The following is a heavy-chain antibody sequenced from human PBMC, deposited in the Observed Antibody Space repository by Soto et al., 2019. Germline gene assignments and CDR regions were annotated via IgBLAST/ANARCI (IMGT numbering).Heavy chain of an antibody. CDR2: ISGSGGST. Sequence: PGGSLRLSCGGSGVTFSSYAMSWGRQAPGKGLEWVSAISGSGGSTYYADSVKGRFTIARDNSKNTLYLQMNSLRAEDTAVHYFLNPLPEEDNGDRLAYWTQGTL. J-gene: IGHJ4*02. CDR3: LNPLPEEDNGDRLAY. D-gene: IGHD1-1*01. V-gene: IGHV3-23*01. CDR1: GVTFSSYA.